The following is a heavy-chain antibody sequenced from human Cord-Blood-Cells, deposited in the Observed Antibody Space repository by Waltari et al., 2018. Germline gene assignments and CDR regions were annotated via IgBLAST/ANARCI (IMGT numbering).Heavy chain of an antibody. V-gene: IGHV4-59*01. CDR1: GGSISSYY. Sequence: QVQLQESGPGLVKPSETLSLTCTVSGGSISSYYWSWIRQPPGKGLEWIGYIYYSGSTNYNPSRKSRVTISVDTAKNQFSLKLSSVTAADTAVYYCARTDIVATGYFDYWGQGTLVTVSS. CDR3: ARTDIVATGYFDY. CDR2: IYYSGST. J-gene: IGHJ4*02. D-gene: IGHD5-12*01.